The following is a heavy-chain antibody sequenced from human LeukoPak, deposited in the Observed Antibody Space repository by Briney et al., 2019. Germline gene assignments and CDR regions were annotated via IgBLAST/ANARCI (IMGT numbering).Heavy chain of an antibody. Sequence: GASVKVSCKASGYTFTGCYMHWVRQAPGQGLEWMGWINPNSGGTNHAQNFQGGVTMTRDTSISTAYMELSRLRSDDTAVYYCARTRSLPAAPNWFDPWGQGTLVTVSS. D-gene: IGHD2-2*01. J-gene: IGHJ5*02. CDR3: ARTRSLPAAPNWFDP. CDR1: GYTFTGCY. V-gene: IGHV1-2*02. CDR2: INPNSGGT.